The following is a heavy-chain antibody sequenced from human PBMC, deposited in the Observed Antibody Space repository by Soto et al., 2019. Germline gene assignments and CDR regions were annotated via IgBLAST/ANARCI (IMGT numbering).Heavy chain of an antibody. CDR1: GGSISSYH. CDR2: IYYSGST. D-gene: IGHD3-9*01. Sequence: QVQLRESGPGLVKPSETLSLTCTVSGGSISSYHWSWIRQPPGKGLEWIGYIYYSGSTDYNPSLKSRVTISVDTSMNQFSLKLSSVTAADTAVYYCARDYDILTGYWGFDPWGQGTLVTVSS. CDR3: ARDYDILTGYWGFDP. J-gene: IGHJ5*02. V-gene: IGHV4-59*01.